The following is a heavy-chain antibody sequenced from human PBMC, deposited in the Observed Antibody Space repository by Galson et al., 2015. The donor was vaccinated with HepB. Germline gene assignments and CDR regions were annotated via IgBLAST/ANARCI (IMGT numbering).Heavy chain of an antibody. Sequence: SVKVSCKASGYTFTGYYIRWVRQAPGQGLEWMGWINPNSGGANYAQKFQGRVTMTRDTSISTAYMELSRLRSDDTAVYYCAREDPTVTYLFDYWGQGTLVTVSS. CDR2: INPNSGGA. CDR3: AREDPTVTYLFDY. D-gene: IGHD4-17*01. V-gene: IGHV1-2*02. J-gene: IGHJ4*02. CDR1: GYTFTGYY.